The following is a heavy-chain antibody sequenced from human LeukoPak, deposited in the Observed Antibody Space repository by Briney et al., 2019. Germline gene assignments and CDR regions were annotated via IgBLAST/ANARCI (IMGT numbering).Heavy chain of an antibody. CDR1: LFSFSNSW. V-gene: IGHV3-7*01. D-gene: IGHD3-16*02. Sequence: GGSLRLSCAASLFSFSNSWMSWVRQAPGKGLEWVASIKQDESEKYYLDSVKGRFTISRDNAKNSLFLQMNSLRAEDTAVYYCVKIKEDTALTRVFDSWGQGTLVTVSS. CDR3: VKIKEDTALTRVFDS. J-gene: IGHJ4*02. CDR2: IKQDESEK.